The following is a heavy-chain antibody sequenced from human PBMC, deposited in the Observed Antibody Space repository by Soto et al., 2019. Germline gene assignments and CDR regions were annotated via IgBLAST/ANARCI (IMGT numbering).Heavy chain of an antibody. CDR1: GFTFSSYE. CDR2: ISSSGSTI. CDR3: ARVNYYDSSGYYFYFDY. D-gene: IGHD3-22*01. V-gene: IGHV3-48*03. Sequence: PGGSLRLSCAASGFTFSSYEMNWVRQAPGKGLEWVSYISSSGSTIYYADSVKGRFTISRDNAKNSLYLQMNSLRAEDTAVYYCARVNYYDSSGYYFYFDYWGQGTLVTVSS. J-gene: IGHJ4*02.